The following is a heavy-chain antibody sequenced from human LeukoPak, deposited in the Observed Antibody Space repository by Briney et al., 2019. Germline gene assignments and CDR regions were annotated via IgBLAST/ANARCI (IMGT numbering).Heavy chain of an antibody. V-gene: IGHV1-2*02. CDR1: GYTFTGYY. D-gene: IGHD3-10*01. J-gene: IGHJ5*02. CDR3: ASLSGSGSQQNWFDP. CDR2: INPNSGGT. Sequence: ASVKVSCKASGYTFTGYYMHWVRQAPGQGLEWMGWINPNSGGTNYAQKFQGRVTMTRDTSISTAYMELSRLRSDDTAVYYCASLSGSGSQQNWFDPWGQGTLVTVSS.